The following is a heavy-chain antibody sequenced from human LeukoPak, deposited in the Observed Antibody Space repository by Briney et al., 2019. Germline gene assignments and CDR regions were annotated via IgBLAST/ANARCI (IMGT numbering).Heavy chain of an antibody. J-gene: IGHJ4*02. Sequence: PSETLSLTCTVSGGSISSGDYYWSWIRQPPGKGLEWIGYIYYSGSTYYNPSLKSRVTISVDTSKNQFSLKLSSVTAADTAVYYCARGVTLEWLLRGVDYFDYWGQGTLVTVSS. CDR1: GGSISSGDYY. CDR2: IYYSGST. V-gene: IGHV4-30-4*08. CDR3: ARGVTLEWLLRGVDYFDY. D-gene: IGHD3-3*01.